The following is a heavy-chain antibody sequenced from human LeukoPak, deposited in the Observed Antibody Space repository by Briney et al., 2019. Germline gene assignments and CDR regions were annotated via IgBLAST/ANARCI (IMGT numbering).Heavy chain of an antibody. J-gene: IGHJ5*02. D-gene: IGHD3-16*01. V-gene: IGHV4-59*01. Sequence: SETLSLTCTVSGGSISSYYWSWIRQPPGKGLEWIGYIYYSGSTNYNPFLKSRVTISVDTSKNQFSLKLSSVTAADTAVCYCAREGYEGWSEGVNPWGQGTLVTVSS. CDR3: AREGYEGWSEGVNP. CDR2: IYYSGST. CDR1: GGSISSYY.